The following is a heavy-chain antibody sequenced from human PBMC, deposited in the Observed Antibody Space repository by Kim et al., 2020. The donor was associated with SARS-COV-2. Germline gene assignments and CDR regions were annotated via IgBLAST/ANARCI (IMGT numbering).Heavy chain of an antibody. CDR2: MNPNSGNT. V-gene: IGHV1-8*01. Sequence: ASVKVSCKASGYTFTSYDINWVRQATGQGLEWMGWMNPNSGNTGYAQKFQGRVTMTRNTSISTAYMELSSLRSEDTAVYYCARGASSGWFRDYYGMDVWGQGTTVTVSS. CDR3: ARGASSGWFRDYYGMDV. CDR1: GYTFTSYD. J-gene: IGHJ6*02. D-gene: IGHD6-19*01.